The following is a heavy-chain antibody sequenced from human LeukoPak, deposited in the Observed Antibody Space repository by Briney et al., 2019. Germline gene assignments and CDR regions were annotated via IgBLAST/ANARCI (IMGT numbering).Heavy chain of an antibody. Sequence: SETLSLTCTVSGGSISSSSYYWSWIRQPPGKGLEWIGYIYYSGSTNYNPSLKSRVTISVDTSKNQFSLKLSSVTAADTAVYYCARGGTVTTDWGQGTLVTVSS. J-gene: IGHJ4*02. D-gene: IGHD4-17*01. CDR1: GGSISSSSYY. CDR3: ARGGTVTTD. CDR2: IYYSGST. V-gene: IGHV4-61*01.